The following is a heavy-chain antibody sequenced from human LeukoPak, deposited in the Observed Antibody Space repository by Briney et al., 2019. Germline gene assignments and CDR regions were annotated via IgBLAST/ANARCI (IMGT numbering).Heavy chain of an antibody. D-gene: IGHD6-19*01. CDR2: ISSSSSTI. CDR1: GFTFSSYS. CDR3: ARVKWLAPQYYFDY. V-gene: IGHV3-48*01. J-gene: IGHJ4*02. Sequence: GGSLRLSCAASGFTFSSYSMNWVRQAPGKGLEWVSYISSSSSTIYYADSVKGRFTISRDNAKNSLYLQMNSLRAEDTAVYYCARVKWLAPQYYFDYWGQGTLVTVSS.